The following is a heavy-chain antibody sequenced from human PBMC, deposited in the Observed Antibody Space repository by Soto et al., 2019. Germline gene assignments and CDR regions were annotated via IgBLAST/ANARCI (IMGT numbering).Heavy chain of an antibody. V-gene: IGHV3-30*03. CDR1: GFTFKSFG. CDR3: ARALPGRYSSSGFGQLDF. Sequence: QVLLVESGGGVVQPGRSLRLSCEASGFTFKSFGFHWVRQAPGKGLEGVAVGSDDGHYKSYADSVKGRLTISRDNTKNTVYVEMISLRPEDTAIYDCARALPGRYSSSGFGQLDFWGQGTLVTVSS. CDR2: GSDDGHYK. J-gene: IGHJ4*02. D-gene: IGHD6-13*01.